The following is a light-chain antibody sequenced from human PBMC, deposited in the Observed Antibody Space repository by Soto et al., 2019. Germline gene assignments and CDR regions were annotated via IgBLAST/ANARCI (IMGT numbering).Light chain of an antibody. CDR1: YSNIGSNY. Sequence: QAVVTQPSSASGTPGQRVTISCSGSYSNIGSNYVYWYQQFPGTAPQLLIYRNNQRPSGVPDRFSGSKSGPSASLAISGVRPEDEADYYCTAWDNTLSGPLFGGGTKLTVL. V-gene: IGLV1-47*01. CDR3: TAWDNTLSGPL. J-gene: IGLJ2*01. CDR2: RNN.